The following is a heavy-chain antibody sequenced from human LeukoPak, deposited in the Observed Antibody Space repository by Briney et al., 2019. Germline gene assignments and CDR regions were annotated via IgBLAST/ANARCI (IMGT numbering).Heavy chain of an antibody. Sequence: SQTLSLTCTVSGGSISSGGYYWSWIRQPPGKGLEWIGYIYHSGSTYYNPSLKSRVTISVDRSKNQFSLKLSSVTAADTAVYYCARERYSGSYYALFDYWGQGTLVTVSS. J-gene: IGHJ4*02. CDR1: GGSISSGGYY. D-gene: IGHD1-26*01. CDR3: ARERYSGSYYALFDY. CDR2: IYHSGST. V-gene: IGHV4-30-2*01.